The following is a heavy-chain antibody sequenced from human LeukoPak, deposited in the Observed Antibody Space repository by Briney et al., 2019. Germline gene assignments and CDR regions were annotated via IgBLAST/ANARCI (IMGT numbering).Heavy chain of an antibody. CDR3: ARDKPAAAGTFDY. J-gene: IGHJ4*02. Sequence: PGRSLRLSCAASGFTFSSYAMHWVCQAPGKGLEWVAVISYDGSNKYYADSVKGRFTISRDNSKNTLYLQMNSLRAEDTAVYYCARDKPAAAGTFDYWGQGTLVTVSS. CDR1: GFTFSSYA. CDR2: ISYDGSNK. D-gene: IGHD6-13*01. V-gene: IGHV3-30-3*01.